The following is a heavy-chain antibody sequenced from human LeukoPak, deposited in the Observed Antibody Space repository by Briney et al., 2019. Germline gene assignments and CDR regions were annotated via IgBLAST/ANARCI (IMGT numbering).Heavy chain of an antibody. CDR2: ITPIFRTT. CDR3: ARVGGYSSGWHTLYHFDY. D-gene: IGHD6-19*01. J-gene: IGHJ4*02. Sequence: GGPVKVSCKASGDTFSSYAISWVRQAPGQGLEWMGGITPIFRTTNYAQKFQGRVTITADKSTSTVYMELSSLRSEDTAVYYCARVGGYSSGWHTLYHFDYRGQGSLVTVSS. V-gene: IGHV1-69*06. CDR1: GDTFSSYA.